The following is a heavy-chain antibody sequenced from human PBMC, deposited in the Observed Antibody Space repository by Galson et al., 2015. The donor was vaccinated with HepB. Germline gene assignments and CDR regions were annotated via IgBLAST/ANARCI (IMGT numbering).Heavy chain of an antibody. CDR1: GDSISAYY. CDR2: IYYSGTT. CDR3: ARKRGDKQFDY. V-gene: IGHV4-59*01. D-gene: IGHD3-16*01. J-gene: IGHJ4*02. Sequence: SETLSLTCTVSGDSISAYYWSWIRQPPGKRLEWIGYIYYSGTTNYSPSLKSRVTISVDTSKNQFSLKLSSVTAADTAVYYCARKRGDKQFDYWGQGTLVTVSS.